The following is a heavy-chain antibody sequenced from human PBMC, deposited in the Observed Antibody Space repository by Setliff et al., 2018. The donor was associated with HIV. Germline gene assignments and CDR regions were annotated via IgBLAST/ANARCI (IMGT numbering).Heavy chain of an antibody. CDR2: ISHDGLST. D-gene: IGHD3-3*01. CDR3: ARDLEWLLYDY. CDR1: GGSISSHY. J-gene: IGHJ4*02. V-gene: IGHV3-74*01. Sequence: PSETLSLTCTVSGGSISSHYWSWIRQPPGKGLEWVSRISHDGLSTSYADSVKGRFSISRDNAKNTLYLQMNSLSAEDTAVYFCARDLEWLLYDYWGPGTLVTVSS.